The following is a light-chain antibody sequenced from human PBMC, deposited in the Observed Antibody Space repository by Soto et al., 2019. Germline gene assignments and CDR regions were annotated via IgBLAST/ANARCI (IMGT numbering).Light chain of an antibody. CDR1: QSVNGNY. Sequence: ETVLTQSPGTLSSSPGERATLSCRASQSVNGNYLAWYQQKPGQAPRLLIYGTSSRATGIPDRFSGSGSGTDFTLTISRLEPEDFAVYYCQQCGSLPGTFGQGTQVDIK. CDR2: GTS. J-gene: IGKJ1*01. V-gene: IGKV3-20*01. CDR3: QQCGSLPGT.